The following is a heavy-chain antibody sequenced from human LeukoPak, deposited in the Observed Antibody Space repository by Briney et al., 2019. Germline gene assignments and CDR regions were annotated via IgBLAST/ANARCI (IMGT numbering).Heavy chain of an antibody. V-gene: IGHV1-8*03. CDR3: ARGEPPRYSSGWYFDY. CDR1: GYTFTSYD. Sequence: ASEKVSCKASGYTFTSYDINWVRQATGQGLEWMGWMNPNSGNTGYAQKFQGRVTITRNTSISTAYMELSSLRSEDTAVYYCARGEPPRYSSGWYFDYWGQGTLVTVSS. CDR2: MNPNSGNT. J-gene: IGHJ4*02. D-gene: IGHD6-19*01.